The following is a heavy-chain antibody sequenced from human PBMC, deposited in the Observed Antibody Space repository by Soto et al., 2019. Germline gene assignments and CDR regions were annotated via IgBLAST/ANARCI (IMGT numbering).Heavy chain of an antibody. J-gene: IGHJ4*02. D-gene: IGHD4-17*01. V-gene: IGHV2-5*02. CDR3: AHKGYGDYPLDY. CDR1: GFSLSTSGVG. CDR2: IYWDDSY. Sequence: QITLKESGPTLVKPTQTLTLTCTFSGFSLSTSGVGVGSIRQPPGKALEWLAVIYWDDSYHYSPSLKSRLTITKDTSKNQVVLTMTNMDPVDTATYYCAHKGYGDYPLDYWGQGTLVTVSS.